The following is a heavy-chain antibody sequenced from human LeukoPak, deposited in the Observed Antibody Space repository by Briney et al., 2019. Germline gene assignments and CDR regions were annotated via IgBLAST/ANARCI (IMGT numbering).Heavy chain of an antibody. CDR1: GFTFSSYE. J-gene: IGHJ4*02. CDR2: IISSGSTI. V-gene: IGHV3-48*03. CDR3: AREYYDFWSGYYPFDY. Sequence: GGSLRLSCAASGFTFSSYEMNWVRQAPGKGLEWVSYIISSGSTIYYADSVKGRFTISRDNAKNTLYLQMNSLRAEDTAVYYCAREYYDFWSGYYPFDYWGQGTLVTVSS. D-gene: IGHD3-3*01.